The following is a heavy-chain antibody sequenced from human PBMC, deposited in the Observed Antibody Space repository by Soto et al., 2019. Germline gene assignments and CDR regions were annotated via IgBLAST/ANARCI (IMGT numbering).Heavy chain of an antibody. CDR3: ARHTSVTSGDAFDI. CDR1: RFTFSNYA. J-gene: IGHJ3*02. CDR2: ISAGGGSA. Sequence: HPGGSLRLSCAASRFTFSNYAMSWVRQAPGKGLEWVSAISAGGGSADYADSVQGRFTISRDNSKTTLHLQMISLRADDTAVYYCARHTSVTSGDAFDIWGQGTMVTVSS. V-gene: IGHV3-23*01. D-gene: IGHD4-17*01.